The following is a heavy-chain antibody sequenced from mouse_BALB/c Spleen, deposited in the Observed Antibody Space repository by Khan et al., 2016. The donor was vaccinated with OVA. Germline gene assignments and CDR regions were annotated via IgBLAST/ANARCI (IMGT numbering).Heavy chain of an antibody. J-gene: IGHJ1*01. D-gene: IGHD1-1*01. CDR3: ARAYGYWYFDV. CDR2: IYPGDGDT. Sequence: QVQLQQSGAELVRPGSSVKISCKASGYAFSSYWMNWMKQRPGQGLEWIGQIYPGDGDTDDNGQFKGKATLTADKSSSTAYMQLSSLPSKDSAVYFCARAYGYWYFDVWGAGTTVTVSS. CDR1: GYAFSSYW. V-gene: IGHV1-80*01.